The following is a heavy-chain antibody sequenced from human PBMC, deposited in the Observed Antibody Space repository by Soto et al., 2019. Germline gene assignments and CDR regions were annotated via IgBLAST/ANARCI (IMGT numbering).Heavy chain of an antibody. V-gene: IGHV1-69*12. CDR3: ARATIYSWGPTMVQH. CDR2: LIPIFGAT. J-gene: IGHJ1*01. CDR1: GGTFNTYA. Sequence: QVQLVQSGSEVKKPGSSVKVSCKASGGTFNTYAISWVRQAPGQGLEWMGGLIPIFGATNYAQKFQGRVTLTADESTDTAYMELSILRSEDTAVYYCARATIYSWGPTMVQHWGQGTLVTVSS. D-gene: IGHD5-12*01.